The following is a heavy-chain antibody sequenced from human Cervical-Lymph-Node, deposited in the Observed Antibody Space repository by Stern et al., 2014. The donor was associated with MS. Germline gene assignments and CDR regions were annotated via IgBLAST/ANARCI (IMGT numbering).Heavy chain of an antibody. V-gene: IGHV2-70*04. J-gene: IGHJ3*01. Sequence: QVTLKESGAALVKPTQTLTLTCSSSGFSLIACAMHLIRIGHPPGQDLMGLAHTDGGDKKYYHNSQNSRLSICNDSSKNQAVHTMTNLNPVGAGTYYCARMVGSSGYWHGAFDVWGQGAMVTVS. CDR3: ARMVGSSGYWHGAFDV. D-gene: IGHD3-22*01. CDR1: GFSLIACAMH. CDR2: TDGGDKK.